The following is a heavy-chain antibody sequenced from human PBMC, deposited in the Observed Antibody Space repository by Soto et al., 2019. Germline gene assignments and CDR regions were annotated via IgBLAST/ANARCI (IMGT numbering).Heavy chain of an antibody. CDR2: ISSSSSYI. V-gene: IGHV3-21*01. CDR1: GFTFSSYS. J-gene: IGHJ6*02. CDR3: ARGPGIAARHRNYYYYGMDV. D-gene: IGHD6-6*01. Sequence: VGSLRLSCAASGFTFSSYSMNWVRQAPGKGLEWVSSISSSSSYIYYADSVKGRFTISRDNAKNSLYLQMNSLRAEDTAVYYCARGPGIAARHRNYYYYGMDVWGQGTTVTVSS.